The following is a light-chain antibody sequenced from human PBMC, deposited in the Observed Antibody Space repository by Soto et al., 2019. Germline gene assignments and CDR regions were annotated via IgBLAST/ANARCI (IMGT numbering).Light chain of an antibody. CDR3: QQYYSTLSYT. J-gene: IGKJ2*01. CDR2: WAS. Sequence: DIVMTQSPESLAVSLGERATIHCKSSQNVFYSSNNKNYLAWYQQKPGRPPKLLIYWASSRQSGVPDRFSGSESGTDFTLTISNLQAEDVAVYFCQQYYSTLSYTFGQGTRLEIK. V-gene: IGKV4-1*01. CDR1: QNVFYSSNNKNY.